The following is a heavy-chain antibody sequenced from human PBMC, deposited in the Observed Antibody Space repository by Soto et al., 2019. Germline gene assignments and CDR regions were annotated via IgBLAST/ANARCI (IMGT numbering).Heavy chain of an antibody. CDR2: IIGNSGTT. CDR1: GFRFSSYD. Sequence: HPGGSLRLSCVAYGFRFSSYDMSWVRQAPGKGLEWVSFIIGNSGTTYYADSVKGRFTISRDNSKNTLYLQMSRLGAEDTAAYYCAKGSTYSFYFDHWGQGTLVTVSS. D-gene: IGHD5-18*01. CDR3: AKGSTYSFYFDH. V-gene: IGHV3-23*01. J-gene: IGHJ4*01.